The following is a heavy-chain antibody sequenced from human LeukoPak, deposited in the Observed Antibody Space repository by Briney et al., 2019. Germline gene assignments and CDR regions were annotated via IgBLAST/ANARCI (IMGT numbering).Heavy chain of an antibody. V-gene: IGHV3-11*01. D-gene: IGHD5-24*01. CDR3: GRPTDGGVGQRHGYNQACY. Sequence: GGSLRLSCAASGFTFSDYYMSWSRQPPGERLEWVSYILSSGCNTYYVVSVKGRFTIARDNAKNSMYMKMKRLRAEDTAVYYCGRPTDGGVGQRHGYNQACYWGQGTLVTVYS. J-gene: IGHJ4*02. CDR2: ILSSGCNT. CDR1: GFTFSDYY.